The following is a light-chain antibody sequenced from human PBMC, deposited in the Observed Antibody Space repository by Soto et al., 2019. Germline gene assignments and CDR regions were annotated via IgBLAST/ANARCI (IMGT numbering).Light chain of an antibody. Sequence: EIVLTQSPGTLSLSPGERATLSCRASQSISSSYLAWYQQKPGQAPRLLIYGASSRATGIPDRFSGSGSGTDFTLTISRLEPEDFVVYYCQQYGSSLYTFGQGTKL. CDR3: QQYGSSLYT. V-gene: IGKV3-20*01. CDR1: QSISSSY. J-gene: IGKJ2*01. CDR2: GAS.